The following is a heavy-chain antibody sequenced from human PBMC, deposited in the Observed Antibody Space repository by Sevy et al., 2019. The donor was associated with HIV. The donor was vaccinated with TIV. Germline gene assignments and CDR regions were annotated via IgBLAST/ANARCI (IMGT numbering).Heavy chain of an antibody. J-gene: IGHJ5*02. D-gene: IGHD2-15*01. CDR2: VFFTGST. CDR3: ARSGAELALNWFDP. V-gene: IGHV4-59*01. CDR1: GGSSSDYY. Sequence: SETLSLTCSVSGGSSSDYYWIWIRQPPGKGLEWIGFVFFTGSTNYNPSLESRVTMSVDMSKNQFSLKFSSVTAADTAVYFCARSGAELALNWFDPWGQGTLLTVSS.